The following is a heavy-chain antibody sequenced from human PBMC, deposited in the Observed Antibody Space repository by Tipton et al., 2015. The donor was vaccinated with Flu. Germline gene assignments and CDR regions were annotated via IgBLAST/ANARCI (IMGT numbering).Heavy chain of an antibody. CDR2: ISYDGSFK. Sequence: SLRLSCAASGFAFDTKGMHWVRLAPGKGLQWEAFISYDGSFKYYADSVKGRFTLSRDNSRNTLYLQMDSVRVDDTAVYYCAKEILWRSHFDFWGQGTPVPVSS. CDR3: AKEILWRSHFDF. CDR1: GFAFDTKG. D-gene: IGHD2-21*01. V-gene: IGHV3-30*18. J-gene: IGHJ4*02.